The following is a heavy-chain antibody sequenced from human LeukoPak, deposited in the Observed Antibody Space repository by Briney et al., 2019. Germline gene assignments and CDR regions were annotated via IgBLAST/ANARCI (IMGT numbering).Heavy chain of an antibody. J-gene: IGHJ4*02. CDR3: ARDGLRRPPTPYCGGDCPLDY. CDR1: GFTFSSYE. D-gene: IGHD2-21*02. Sequence: GGSLRLSCAASGFTFSSYEMNWVRQAPGKGLEWVSYISSSGSTIYYADSVKGRFIISRDNAKNSLYLQMNSLRVEDTAMYYCARDGLRRPPTPYCGGDCPLDYWGQGTLVSVSS. V-gene: IGHV3-48*03. CDR2: ISSSGSTI.